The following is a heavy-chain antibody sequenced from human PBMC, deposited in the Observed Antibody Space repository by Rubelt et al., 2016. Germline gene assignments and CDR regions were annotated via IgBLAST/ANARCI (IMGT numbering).Heavy chain of an antibody. CDR1: GYTFTSYA. CDR2: INAGNGNT. J-gene: IGHJ6*02. V-gene: IGHV1-3*01. Sequence: QVQLVQSGAEVKKPGASVKVSCKASGYTFTSYAMHWVRQAPGQRLEWMGWINAGNGNTKYSQKFQGRVTITRDTSASTAYMELSSLRSEDTAVYYGARDILTGYVYYYYYGMDVWGQGTTVTVSS. CDR3: ARDILTGYVYYYYYGMDV. D-gene: IGHD3-9*01.